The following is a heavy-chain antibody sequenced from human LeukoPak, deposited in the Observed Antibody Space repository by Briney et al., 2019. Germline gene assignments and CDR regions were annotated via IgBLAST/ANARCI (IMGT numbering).Heavy chain of an antibody. CDR1: GGSISSYY. D-gene: IGHD4-17*01. CDR3: ARDLRTGWTTALSN. J-gene: IGHJ4*02. V-gene: IGHV4-59*01. CDR2: IYYSGST. Sequence: SETLSLTCTVSGGSISSYYWSWIRQTPGKGLEWIGYIYYSGSTNYNPSLKSRVTISVDTSKNQFSLKLSSVTAADTAVYYCARDLRTGWTTALSNWGQGTLVTVSS.